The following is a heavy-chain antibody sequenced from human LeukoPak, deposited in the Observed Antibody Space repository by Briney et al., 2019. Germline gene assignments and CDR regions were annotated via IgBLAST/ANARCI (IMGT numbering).Heavy chain of an antibody. Sequence: ASVMVSCKASGYTFTGYYMHWVRQAPGQGLEWMGCINPNSGGTNYAQKFRGRVTMTRDTSINTAYMELSRLRSDDTAVYYCARDHGMDVWGQGTTVTVSS. CDR1: GYTFTGYY. J-gene: IGHJ6*02. CDR3: ARDHGMDV. V-gene: IGHV1-2*02. CDR2: INPNSGGT.